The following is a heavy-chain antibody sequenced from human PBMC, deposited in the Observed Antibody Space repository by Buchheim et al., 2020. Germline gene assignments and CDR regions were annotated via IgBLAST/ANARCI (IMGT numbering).Heavy chain of an antibody. J-gene: IGHJ6*02. CDR1: GGSISSYY. Sequence: QVQLQESGPGLVKPSETLSLTCTVSGGSISSYYWSWIRQHPGKGLEWIGYIYYSGSTYYNPSLKSRVTISVDTSKNQFSLKLSSVTAADTAVYYCARGGHPIPKKRNYYYYGMDVWGQGTT. CDR2: IYYSGST. CDR3: ARGGHPIPKKRNYYYYGMDV. V-gene: IGHV4-59*06. D-gene: IGHD2-2*02.